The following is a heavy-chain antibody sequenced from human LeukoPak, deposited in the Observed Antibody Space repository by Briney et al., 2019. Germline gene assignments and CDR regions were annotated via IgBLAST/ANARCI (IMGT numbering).Heavy chain of an antibody. CDR3: AKDIHDYYGMDV. V-gene: IGHV3-9*01. J-gene: IGHJ6*02. Sequence: PGRSLRLSCAASGFTFDDYAMPWVRQAPGKGLEWVSGISWNSGSIGYADSVKGRFTISRDNAKNSLYLQMNSLRAEDTALYYCAKDIHDYYGMDVWGQGTTVTVSS. CDR1: GFTFDDYA. CDR2: ISWNSGSI.